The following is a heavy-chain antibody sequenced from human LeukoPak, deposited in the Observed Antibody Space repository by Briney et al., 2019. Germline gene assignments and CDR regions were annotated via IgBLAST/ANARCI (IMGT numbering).Heavy chain of an antibody. V-gene: IGHV3-48*03. CDR1: GFTFSSYE. CDR2: ISSSGSTI. D-gene: IGHD5-18*01. J-gene: IGHJ6*02. Sequence: GGSLRLSCAASGFTFSSYEMNWVRQAPGKGLEWVSYISSSGSTIYYADSVKGRFTISRDNAKNSLYLQMNSLRAEDTAVYYCASVYGSPDAAIDYGMDVWGQGTTVTVSS. CDR3: ASVYGSPDAAIDYGMDV.